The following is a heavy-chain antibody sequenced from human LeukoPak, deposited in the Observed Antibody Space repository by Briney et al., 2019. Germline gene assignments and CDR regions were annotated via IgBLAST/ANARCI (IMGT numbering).Heavy chain of an antibody. Sequence: GRSLRLSCAASGFSFSSYGMHWVRQAPGKGLEWVAVIWHDGSNKYYAESVKGRFSISRDNSKNTLDLQMDSLRAEDTAVYYCAKDQKWGPADYYFDSWGQGTLVTVSS. CDR3: AKDQKWGPADYYFDS. D-gene: IGHD2-2*01. V-gene: IGHV3-33*06. J-gene: IGHJ4*02. CDR2: IWHDGSNK. CDR1: GFSFSSYG.